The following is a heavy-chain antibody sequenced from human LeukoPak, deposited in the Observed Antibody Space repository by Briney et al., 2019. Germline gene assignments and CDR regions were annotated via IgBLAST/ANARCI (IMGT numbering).Heavy chain of an antibody. CDR3: TRGSKGSSPYWYFDL. CDR1: GDSVSSNSAA. Sequence: SSQTLSLTCAISGDSVSSNSAAWNWIRQPPSRGLEWLGRTYYRSKWYRDYGVSVKGRITINPDTSKNQFSLQLNSVTPEDTAVYYCTRGSKGSSPYWYFDLWGRGTLVTVSS. J-gene: IGHJ2*01. V-gene: IGHV6-1*01. CDR2: TYYRSKWYR. D-gene: IGHD6-13*01.